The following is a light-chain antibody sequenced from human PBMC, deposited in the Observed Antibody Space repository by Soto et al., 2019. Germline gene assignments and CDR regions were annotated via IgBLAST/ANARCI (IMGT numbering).Light chain of an antibody. J-gene: IGKJ4*01. Sequence: DIVLTQSPGTLSLSPGERATLSCRSSQSVSSIYLAWYQQKPGQAPRLLMYDVSNRATGIPARFSGGGSGTDFTLTISRLEPEDFAVYYCQQFSSYPLTFGGGTKVDIK. CDR1: QSVSSIY. CDR2: DVS. CDR3: QQFSSYPLT. V-gene: IGKV3-20*01.